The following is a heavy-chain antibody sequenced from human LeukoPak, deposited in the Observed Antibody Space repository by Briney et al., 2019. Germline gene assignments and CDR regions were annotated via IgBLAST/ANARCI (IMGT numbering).Heavy chain of an antibody. V-gene: IGHV3-23*01. J-gene: IGHJ4*02. CDR3: ARGRSITMVRGVIITPYYFDY. CDR1: GFTFSSYG. CDR2: ISGSGGST. Sequence: PGGSLRLSCAASGFTFSSYGMHWVRQAPGKGLEWVSAISGSGGSTYYADSVKGRFTISRDNSKNTLYLQMNSLRAEDTAVYYCARGRSITMVRGVIITPYYFDYWGQGTLVTVSS. D-gene: IGHD3-10*01.